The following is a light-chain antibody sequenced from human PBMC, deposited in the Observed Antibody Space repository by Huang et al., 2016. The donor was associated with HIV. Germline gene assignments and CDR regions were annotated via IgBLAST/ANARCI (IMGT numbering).Light chain of an antibody. CDR1: QGIGTY. Sequence: IQMTQSPVSLSASIGGRVAMTCRASQGIGTYLNWYNQKPGKAPKLLISGASTLYNGVPSRFRGGGSGTDFTLTINGLQFEDFGSYYCQESYSAFISFGQGTRLEI. CDR2: GAS. CDR3: QESYSAFIS. J-gene: IGKJ5*01. V-gene: IGKV1-39*01.